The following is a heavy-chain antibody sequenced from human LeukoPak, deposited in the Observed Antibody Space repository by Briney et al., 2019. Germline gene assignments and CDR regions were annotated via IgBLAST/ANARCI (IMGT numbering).Heavy chain of an antibody. CDR3: ASFGVEGITIFGVVPSPS. Sequence: SETLSLTCAVYGGSFSDYYWSWIRQTPGKGLEWIGEINHSGSTSYISSLKSRVTISVDTSKNQFSLKLSSVTAADTAVYYCASFGVEGITIFGVVPSPSWGQGTLVTLSS. D-gene: IGHD3-3*01. J-gene: IGHJ4*02. CDR1: GGSFSDYY. V-gene: IGHV4-34*01. CDR2: INHSGST.